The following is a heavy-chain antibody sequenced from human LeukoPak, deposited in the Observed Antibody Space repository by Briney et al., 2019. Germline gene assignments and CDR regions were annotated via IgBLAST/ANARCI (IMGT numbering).Heavy chain of an antibody. CDR1: GFTFSSYA. J-gene: IGHJ4*02. CDR3: ARAGYSSGWYDGYFDY. D-gene: IGHD6-19*01. Sequence: GGSLRLSCAASGFTFSSYAMPWVRQAPGKGLEWVAVISYDGSNKYYADSVKGRFTISRDNSKNTLYLQMNSLRAEDTAVYYCARAGYSSGWYDGYFDYWGQGTLVTVSS. CDR2: ISYDGSNK. V-gene: IGHV3-30-3*01.